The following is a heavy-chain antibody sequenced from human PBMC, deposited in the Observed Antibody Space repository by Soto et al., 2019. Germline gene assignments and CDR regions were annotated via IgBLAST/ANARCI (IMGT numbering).Heavy chain of an antibody. J-gene: IGHJ3*02. Sequence: GASVKVSCKVSGYTLTELSMHWVRQAPGKGLEWMGGFDPEDGETIYAQKFQGRVTMTEDTSTDTAYMELSSLRSEDTAVYYCATGRLLEWLPDAFDIWGQGTMVTVSS. CDR2: FDPEDGET. CDR1: GYTLTELS. CDR3: ATGRLLEWLPDAFDI. D-gene: IGHD3-3*01. V-gene: IGHV1-24*01.